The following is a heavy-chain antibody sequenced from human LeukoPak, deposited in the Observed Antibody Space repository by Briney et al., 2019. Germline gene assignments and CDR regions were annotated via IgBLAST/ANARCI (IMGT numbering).Heavy chain of an antibody. V-gene: IGHV4-39*01. Sequence: SETLSLTCTVSGGSISSSSYSWTWIRQPPGKGLEWIGSIHYDGNTYYKPFLRSRVTISVDTSNQFSLRLSSATAADTAVYYCARGRPGSSLDYWGQGTLVTVSS. J-gene: IGHJ4*02. CDR3: ARGRPGSSLDY. D-gene: IGHD6-13*01. CDR1: GGSISSSSYS. CDR2: IHYDGNT.